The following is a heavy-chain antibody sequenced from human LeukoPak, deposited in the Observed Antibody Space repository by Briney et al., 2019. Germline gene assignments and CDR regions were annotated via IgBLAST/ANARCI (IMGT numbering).Heavy chain of an antibody. J-gene: IGHJ6*02. Sequence: PGGSLRLSCAASGFTVSSNYMSWVRQAPGKGLEWVPVLYSGGATYYADSVKGRFTISRDNSKNTLYLQMNSLRAEDTAVYYCARDRGYDILTGYDYGMDVWGQGTTVTVSS. CDR3: ARDRGYDILTGYDYGMDV. V-gene: IGHV3-53*01. CDR2: LYSGGAT. D-gene: IGHD3-9*01. CDR1: GFTVSSNY.